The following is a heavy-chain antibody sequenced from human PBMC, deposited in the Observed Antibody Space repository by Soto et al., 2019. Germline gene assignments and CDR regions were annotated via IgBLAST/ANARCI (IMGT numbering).Heavy chain of an antibody. D-gene: IGHD1-1*01. CDR1: GFTISSNA. J-gene: IGHJ4*02. Sequence: EVQLLESGGGLVQPGGSLRLSCAASGFTISSNAMNWVRQAPGKGLEWVSGISGRGDTTDYADSVKGRFTISGDTSQNTLCLQVNTLRAYDTAVDFCAKDSPRTTSFDYWGQGTLVTVSS. CDR2: ISGRGDTT. V-gene: IGHV3-23*01. CDR3: AKDSPRTTSFDY.